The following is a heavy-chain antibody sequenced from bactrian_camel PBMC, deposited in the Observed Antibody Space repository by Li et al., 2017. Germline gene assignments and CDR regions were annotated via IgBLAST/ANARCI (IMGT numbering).Heavy chain of an antibody. CDR2: VGLDGTV. V-gene: IGHV3S53*01. Sequence: HVQLVESGGGLVQPGGSLSLSCAASGYRFRSYGWFRQAPGKTREEVARVGLDGTVSIADSVQGRFTISQDHAKNTLYLQMNSLKPEDTAMYYCASVPRRCAYGDRWYTHPPEFAYWGQGTQVTVS. D-gene: IGHD6*01. J-gene: IGHJ6*01. CDR1: GYRFRSY. CDR3: ASVPRRCAYGDRWYTHPPEFAY.